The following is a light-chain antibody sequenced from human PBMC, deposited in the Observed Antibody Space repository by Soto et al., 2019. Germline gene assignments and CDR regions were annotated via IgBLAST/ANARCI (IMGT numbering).Light chain of an antibody. CDR1: QSVNDNY. V-gene: IGKV3-20*01. CDR2: GAF. Sequence: EIVLTQSPGTLSLSPRERATLSCRASQSVNDNYLAWYQHKPGQAPRLLIYGAFSRAPGIPDRFSGSGSGTDFTLTISRLEPEDFAIYYCQQYAASPRTFGQVTQVEVK. CDR3: QQYAASPRT. J-gene: IGKJ1*01.